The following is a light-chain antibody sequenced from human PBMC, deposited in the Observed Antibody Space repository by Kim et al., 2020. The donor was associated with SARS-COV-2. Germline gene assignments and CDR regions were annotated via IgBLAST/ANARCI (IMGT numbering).Light chain of an antibody. CDR3: CTFVGRRTNTLI. Sequence: QSALTQPRSVSGSPGQSVTISCTGTSAEVYDFNYVSLYQQRPGKAPKLMIYDVTQRPSGVPDRFSGSKSGDTASLTVSGLQTEDEAEYFCCTFVGRRTNTLIFGGGTQLTVL. CDR2: DVT. V-gene: IGLV2-11*01. CDR1: SAEVYDFNY. J-gene: IGLJ2*01.